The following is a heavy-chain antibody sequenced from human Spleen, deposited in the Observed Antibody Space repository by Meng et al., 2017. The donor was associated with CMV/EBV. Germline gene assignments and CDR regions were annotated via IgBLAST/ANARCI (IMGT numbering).Heavy chain of an antibody. J-gene: IGHJ4*02. D-gene: IGHD5-18*01. CDR2: IYYSGST. CDR3: ARQVWIQLWLLYYFDY. V-gene: IGHV4-39*01. Sequence: GSISSSSYYWDWIRQHPGKGLEWIGSIYYSGSTYYNPSLKSRVTISVDTSKNQFSLKLSSVTAADTAVYYCARQVWIQLWLLYYFDYWGQGTLVTVSS. CDR1: GSISSSSYY.